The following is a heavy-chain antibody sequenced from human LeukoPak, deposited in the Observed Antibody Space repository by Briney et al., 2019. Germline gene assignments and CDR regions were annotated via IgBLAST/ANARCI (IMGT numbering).Heavy chain of an antibody. V-gene: IGHV4-30-4*08. D-gene: IGHD3-3*01. CDR2: IYYSGST. J-gene: IGHJ3*02. Sequence: SETLSLTCTVSGGSISSGDYYWSWIRQPPGKGLEWIGYIYYSGSTYYNPSLKSRVTISADTSKNQFSLKLSSVTAADTAVYYCARDYPDFWSGYYTRDAFDIWGQGTMVTVSS. CDR3: ARDYPDFWSGYYTRDAFDI. CDR1: GGSISSGDYY.